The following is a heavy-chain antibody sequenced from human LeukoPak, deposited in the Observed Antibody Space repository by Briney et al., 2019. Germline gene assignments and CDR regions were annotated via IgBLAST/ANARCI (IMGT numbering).Heavy chain of an antibody. V-gene: IGHV3-23*01. CDR1: GLTFSSYG. D-gene: IGHD2/OR15-2a*01. Sequence: GGSLRLSCAASGLTFSSYGMSWVRQAPGKGLEWVSAISGSGGSTYYADSVKGRFTISRDNSKNTLFLQMNSLRAEDTAVCYCTKDDGSGYYNFDYWGQGTLVTVSS. CDR3: TKDDGSGYYNFDY. J-gene: IGHJ4*02. CDR2: ISGSGGST.